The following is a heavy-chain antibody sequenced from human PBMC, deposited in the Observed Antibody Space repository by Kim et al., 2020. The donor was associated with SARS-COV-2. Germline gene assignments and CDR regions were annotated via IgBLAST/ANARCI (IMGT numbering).Heavy chain of an antibody. Sequence: GGSLRLSCTASGVTFSDSAMAWVRQAPGKGLEWVSILSSDSATKFYGDSVEGRFTISRDNSKGTLYLQMDGLRGDDTAVYYCAKSPRGCSRTTCYAGAFHRWGQGTLVTVSS. CDR2: LSSDSATK. J-gene: IGHJ3*02. CDR3: AKSPRGCSRTTCYAGAFHR. V-gene: IGHV3-23*01. D-gene: IGHD2-2*01. CDR1: GVTFSDSA.